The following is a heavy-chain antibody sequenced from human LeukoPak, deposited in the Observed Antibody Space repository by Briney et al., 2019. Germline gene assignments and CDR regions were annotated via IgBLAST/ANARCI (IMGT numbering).Heavy chain of an antibody. D-gene: IGHD4/OR15-4a*01. CDR1: GFTFSSYA. CDR2: IGSSGGGT. V-gene: IGHV3-23*01. CDR3: AKYGASGGSHGMDV. J-gene: IGHJ6*02. Sequence: PGGSLRLSCAASGFTFSSYAMNWVRQAPGKGLEWVSAIGSSGGGTYYPDSVKGRFTVSRDNSKNTLYLQRNSLSAEDTAVYYCAKYGASGGSHGMDVWGQGTTVTVSS.